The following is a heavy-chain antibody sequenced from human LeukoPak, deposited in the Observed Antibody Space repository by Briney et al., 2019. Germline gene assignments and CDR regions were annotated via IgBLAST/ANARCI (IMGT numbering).Heavy chain of an antibody. CDR1: GFTFCSYW. CDR2: IKSDGGNT. Sequence: GGALRLSCAASGFTFCSYWMHWVRQAPGKGLEWVSRIKSDGGNTNYADYVKVRFTISRDNAKYSLSLLLNSLRGGDSAVCYCYRDRLRAYGGRGTVVLVTS. J-gene: IGHJ4*02. V-gene: IGHV3-74*01. CDR3: YRDRLRAY.